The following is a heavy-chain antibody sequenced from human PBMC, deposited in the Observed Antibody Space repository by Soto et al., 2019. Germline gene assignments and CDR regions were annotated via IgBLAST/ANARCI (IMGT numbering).Heavy chain of an antibody. D-gene: IGHD3-10*01. V-gene: IGHV1-69*06. CDR1: GGTFSSYA. J-gene: IGHJ6*02. Sequence: SVKVSCKASGGTFSSYAISWVRQAPGQGLEWMGGIIPIFGTANYAQKFQGRVTITADKSTSTAYMELSSLRSEDTAVCYCARAAHGFGADIYYYCYYGMDVWGQGTTVTVSS. CDR2: IIPIFGTA. CDR3: ARAAHGFGADIYYYCYYGMDV.